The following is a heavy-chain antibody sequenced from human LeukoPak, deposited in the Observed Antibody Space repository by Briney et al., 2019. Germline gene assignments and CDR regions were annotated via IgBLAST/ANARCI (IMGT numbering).Heavy chain of an antibody. CDR2: IYTSGST. Sequence: SETLSLTCTVSGNSISSGDNYWSWIRQPAGKGLEWIGRIYTSGSTNYNPSLKSRVTMSVDTSKNQFSLKLSSVTAADTAVYYCASGVGATVDGGNWGQGTLVTVCS. CDR1: GNSISSGDNY. CDR3: ASGVGATVDGGN. J-gene: IGHJ4*02. D-gene: IGHD1-26*01. V-gene: IGHV4-61*02.